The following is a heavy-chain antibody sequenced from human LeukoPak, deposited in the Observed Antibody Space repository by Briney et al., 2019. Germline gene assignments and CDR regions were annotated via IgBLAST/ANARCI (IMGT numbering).Heavy chain of an antibody. CDR1: GGSISSYY. V-gene: IGHV4-59*01. D-gene: IGHD6-13*01. CDR3: ARGSSSSSIYFDY. Sequence: PSKTLSLTCTVSGGSISSYYWSWLRQPPGKGLEWIGYIYYSGSTNYNPSLKSRVTISVDTSKNQFSLKLSSVTAADTAVYYCARGSSSSSIYFDYWGQGTLVTVSS. CDR2: IYYSGST. J-gene: IGHJ4*02.